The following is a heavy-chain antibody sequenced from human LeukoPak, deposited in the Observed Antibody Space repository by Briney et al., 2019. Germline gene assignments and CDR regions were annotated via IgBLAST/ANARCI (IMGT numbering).Heavy chain of an antibody. D-gene: IGHD3-16*02. V-gene: IGHV4-59*01. Sequence: SETLSLTCTVSGGSISSYYWSWIRQPPGKGLEWIGYIYYSGSTNYNPSLKSRVTISVDTSKNQFSLKLSSVTAADTVVYYCARDIEAYYFDYWGQGTLVTVSS. CDR2: IYYSGST. CDR3: ARDIEAYYFDY. CDR1: GGSISSYY. J-gene: IGHJ4*02.